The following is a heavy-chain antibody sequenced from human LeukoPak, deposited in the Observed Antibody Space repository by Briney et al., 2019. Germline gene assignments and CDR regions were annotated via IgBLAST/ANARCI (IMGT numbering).Heavy chain of an antibody. J-gene: IGHJ4*02. CDR3: ARDTLAVAGDFDY. CDR2: IDSDGSST. CDR1: GFTFSRYW. Sequence: GGSLRLSCAASGFTFSRYWMHWVRQAPGKGLVWVSRIDSDGSSTLYADSVKGRFSISRDNAKNTLYLQMNNLRAEDTAMYYCARDTLAVAGDFDYWGQGTLVTVSS. D-gene: IGHD6-19*01. V-gene: IGHV3-74*01.